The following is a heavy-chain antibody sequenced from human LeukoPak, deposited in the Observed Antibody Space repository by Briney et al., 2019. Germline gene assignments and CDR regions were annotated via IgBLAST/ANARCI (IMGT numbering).Heavy chain of an antibody. CDR1: GYTFTIYA. CDR2: INTNTGNP. D-gene: IGHD3-10*01. Sequence: ASVRVSCKASGYTFTIYAMNWVRQAPGQGREWMGWINTNTGNPTYAQGFTGRFVFSLDTSVSTAYLQISSLKAEDTAVYYCARSGLLWFGESGGWFDPWGQGTLVTVSS. CDR3: ARSGLLWFGESGGWFDP. J-gene: IGHJ5*02. V-gene: IGHV7-4-1*02.